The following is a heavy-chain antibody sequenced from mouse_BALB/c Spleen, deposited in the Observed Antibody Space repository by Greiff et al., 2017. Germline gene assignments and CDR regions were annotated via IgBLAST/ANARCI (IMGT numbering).Heavy chain of an antibody. V-gene: IGHV5-4*02. CDR2: ISDGGSYT. D-gene: IGHD4-1*01. CDR1: GFTFSDYY. J-gene: IGHJ2*01. CDR3: ARDETGTGYFDY. Sequence: EVKLVESGGGLVKPGGSLKLSCAASGFTFSDYYMYWVRQTPEKRLEWVATISDGGSYTYYPDSVKGRFTISRDNAKNNLYLQMSSLKSEDTAMYYCARDETGTGYFDYWGQGTTLTVSS.